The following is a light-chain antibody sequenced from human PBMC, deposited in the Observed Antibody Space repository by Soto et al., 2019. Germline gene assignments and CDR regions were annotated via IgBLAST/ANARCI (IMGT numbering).Light chain of an antibody. CDR2: SNN. Sequence: QSVRTQPPSASETPGQRVTISCSGSSSNIGSNYVYWYQQLPGTAPKLLIYSNNQRPSGVPDRFSGSKSGTAASLAIRGLRSEDEAGYYCATWDDSLSGRVFGGGTKVTVL. J-gene: IGLJ3*02. CDR3: ATWDDSLSGRV. V-gene: IGLV1-47*02. CDR1: SSNIGSNY.